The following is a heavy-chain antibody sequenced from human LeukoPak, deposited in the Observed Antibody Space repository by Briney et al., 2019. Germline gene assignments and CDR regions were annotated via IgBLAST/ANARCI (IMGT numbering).Heavy chain of an antibody. D-gene: IGHD5-12*01. CDR2: IYYSGST. CDR3: ARLKNSGYDYNWYFDL. Sequence: PSETLSLPCTVSGGSISSSSYYWGWIRQPPGKGLEWIGSIYYSGSTYYNPSLKSRVTISVDTSKNQFSLKLSSVTAADTAVYYCARLKNSGYDYNWYFDLWGRGTLVTVSS. CDR1: GGSISSSSYY. V-gene: IGHV4-39*01. J-gene: IGHJ2*01.